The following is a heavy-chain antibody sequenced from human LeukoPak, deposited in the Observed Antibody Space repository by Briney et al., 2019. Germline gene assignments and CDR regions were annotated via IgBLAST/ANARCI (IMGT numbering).Heavy chain of an antibody. J-gene: IGHJ4*02. CDR2: ISGSGGST. CDR1: GFTFSSYT. Sequence: GGSLRLSCAASGFTFSSYTMSWVRQAPGKGLEWVSAISGSGGSTYYADPVKGRFTISRDNSKNTLYLQMNSLRAEDTAVYYCARGLAVRKALDYWGQGTLVTVSS. V-gene: IGHV3-23*01. CDR3: ARGLAVRKALDY. D-gene: IGHD4-17*01.